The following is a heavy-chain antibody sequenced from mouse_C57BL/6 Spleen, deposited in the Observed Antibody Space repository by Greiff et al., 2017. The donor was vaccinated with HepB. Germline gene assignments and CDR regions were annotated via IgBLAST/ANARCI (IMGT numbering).Heavy chain of an antibody. CDR2: ISYSGST. CDR1: GYSITSDY. J-gene: IGHJ1*03. V-gene: IGHV3-8*01. Sequence: EVKLEESGPGLAKPSQTLSLTCSVTGYSITSDYWNWIRKFPGNKLEYMGYISYSGSTYYNPSLKSRISITRDTSKNQYYLQLNSVTTEDTATYYCARYYYGSRSYWYFDVWGTGTTVTVSS. D-gene: IGHD1-1*01. CDR3: ARYYYGSRSYWYFDV.